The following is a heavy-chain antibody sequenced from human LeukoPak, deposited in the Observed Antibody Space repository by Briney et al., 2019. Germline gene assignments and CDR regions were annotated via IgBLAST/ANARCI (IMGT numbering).Heavy chain of an antibody. CDR3: ARHPPYSSSCFDY. V-gene: IGHV4-39*01. J-gene: IGHJ4*02. Sequence: WVRQPPGKGLEWIGSIYYSGSTYYNPSLKSRVTISVDTSKNQFSLKLSSVAAADTTVYYCARHPPYSSSCFDYWGQGTLVTVSS. D-gene: IGHD6-13*01. CDR2: IYYSGST.